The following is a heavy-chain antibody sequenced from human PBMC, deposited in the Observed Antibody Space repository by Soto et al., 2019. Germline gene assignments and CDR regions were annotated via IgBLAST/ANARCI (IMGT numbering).Heavy chain of an antibody. J-gene: IGHJ4*02. CDR3: ARDALSRDSI. D-gene: IGHD3-22*01. Sequence: TSETLSLTCTVSGGSISSGGYYWSWIRQHPGKGLEWIGYISYSGSTYYNPSLEIRFTISVDTSKNHFSLKLSFVIAADTAVYYCARDALSRDSIWGQGTLVTVSS. CDR2: ISYSGST. CDR1: GGSISSGGYY. V-gene: IGHV4-31*03.